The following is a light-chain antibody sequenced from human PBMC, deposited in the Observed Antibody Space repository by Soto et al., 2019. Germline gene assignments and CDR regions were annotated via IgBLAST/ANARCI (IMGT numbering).Light chain of an antibody. V-gene: IGLV4-69*01. CDR1: SGHINYA. CDR3: QTWGTGIWV. CDR2: LNSDGSH. J-gene: IGLJ3*02. Sequence: QPVLTQSPSASASLGASVKLTCTLSSGHINYAIAWHQQQPEKGPRYLMKLNSDGSHSKGDGIPDRFSGSSSGAERYLTISRLKSEDEADYYCQTWGTGIWVFGGGTKLTVL.